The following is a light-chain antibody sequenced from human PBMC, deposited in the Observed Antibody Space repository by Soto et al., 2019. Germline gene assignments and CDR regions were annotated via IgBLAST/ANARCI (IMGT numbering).Light chain of an antibody. Sequence: EIVLTQSPATLSLSPGERATLSCRASQSVSSYLAWYQQKPGQAPRLLIYDASNRATGIPARFSGSGSGTDFTLTISSLEPEDFAVYYCQQRSNWPPAFGQGTRWIX. CDR3: QQRSNWPPA. CDR2: DAS. J-gene: IGKJ1*01. CDR1: QSVSSY. V-gene: IGKV3-11*01.